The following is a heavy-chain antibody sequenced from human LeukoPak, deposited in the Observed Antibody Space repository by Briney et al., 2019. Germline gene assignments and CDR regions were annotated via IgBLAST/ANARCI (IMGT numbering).Heavy chain of an antibody. CDR2: ISYDGSNK. CDR1: GFTFSSYA. D-gene: IGHD3-22*01. CDR3: ARDPEPNYSDSSGYGDY. V-gene: IGHV3-30-3*01. J-gene: IGHJ4*02. Sequence: GGSLRLSCAASGFTFSSYAVHWVRQAPGKWLEWVAVISYDGSNKYFADSVKGRFTISRDNSKNTLYLQMNSLRAEDTAVYYCARDPEPNYSDSSGYGDYWGQGTLVTVSS.